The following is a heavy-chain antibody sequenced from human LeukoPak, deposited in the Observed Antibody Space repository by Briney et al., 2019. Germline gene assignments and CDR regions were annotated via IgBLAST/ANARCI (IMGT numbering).Heavy chain of an antibody. CDR1: GFTFSSYA. J-gene: IGHJ4*02. D-gene: IGHD2-15*01. V-gene: IGHV3-30-3*01. CDR3: ARVGTCGVNCYSKDY. CDR2: ISYDGSNK. Sequence: GGSLRLSCAASGFTFSSYAMSWVRQAPGKGLEWVAVISYDGSNKYYAGSVKGRFTISRDNSKNTLYLQMNSLRAEDTAVYYCARVGTCGVNCYSKDYWGQGTLVTVSS.